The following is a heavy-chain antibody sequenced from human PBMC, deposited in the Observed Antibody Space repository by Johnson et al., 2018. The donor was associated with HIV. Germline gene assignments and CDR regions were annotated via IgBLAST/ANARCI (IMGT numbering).Heavy chain of an antibody. CDR3: ARVRPNPTVTTRGAAFDI. D-gene: IGHD4-17*01. V-gene: IGHV3-30-3*01. Sequence: QVQLVESGGGVVQHGGSLRLSCAASGFTFSSYAMHWVRQAPGKGLEWVAVISYDGSNKYYADSVKGRFTISRDNSKNTLYLQMNSLRAEDTAVYYCARVRPNPTVTTRGAAFDIWGQGTMVTVSS. J-gene: IGHJ3*02. CDR1: GFTFSSYA. CDR2: ISYDGSNK.